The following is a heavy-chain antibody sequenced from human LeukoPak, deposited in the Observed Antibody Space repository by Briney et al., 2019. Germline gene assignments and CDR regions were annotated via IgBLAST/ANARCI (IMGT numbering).Heavy chain of an antibody. CDR3: ARYGYNSALDY. CDR1: VFPFSSYA. V-gene: IGHV3-7*04. J-gene: IGHJ4*02. D-gene: IGHD6-19*01. CDR2: LKQDGSEK. Sequence: PGGSLRLSCAASVFPFSSYAMSWVRQAPGKGLEWVASLKQDGSEKHYVDSVKGRFTISSDNAKNSLYLQMNSLRAEDTAVYYCARYGYNSALDYWGQGTLVTVSS.